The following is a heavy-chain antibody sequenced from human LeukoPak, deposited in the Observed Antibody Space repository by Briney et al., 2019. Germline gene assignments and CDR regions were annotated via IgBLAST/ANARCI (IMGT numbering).Heavy chain of an antibody. V-gene: IGHV1-2*02. J-gene: IGHJ5*02. CDR1: GYTFTGYY. CDR3: ARVGMDYDSSGYYYWFDP. Sequence: ASVKVSCKASGYTFTGYYMHWVRQAPGQGLEWMGWINPNSGGTNYAQKFQGRVTMTRDTSISTAYMELSRLRSDDTAVYYCARVGMDYDSSGYYYWFDPWGQGTLVTVSS. CDR2: INPNSGGT. D-gene: IGHD3-22*01.